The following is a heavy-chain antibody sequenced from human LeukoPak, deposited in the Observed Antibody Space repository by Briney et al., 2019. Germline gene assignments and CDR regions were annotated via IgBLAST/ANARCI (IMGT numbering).Heavy chain of an antibody. CDR1: GFTFSRYW. Sequence: PGGSLRLSCAASGFTFSRYWMTWVRQAPGKGLEWVANIKQDGSEKYYVDSVKGRFTISRDNAKNSLYLQMNSLRAEDTAVYYCARDGSSWPYWGQGTLVTVSS. D-gene: IGHD6-13*01. V-gene: IGHV3-7*04. CDR3: ARDGSSWPY. J-gene: IGHJ4*02. CDR2: IKQDGSEK.